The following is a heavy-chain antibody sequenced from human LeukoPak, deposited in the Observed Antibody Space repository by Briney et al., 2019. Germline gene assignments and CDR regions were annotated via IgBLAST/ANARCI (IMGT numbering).Heavy chain of an antibody. Sequence: ASVKVSCKASGYTFTGYYMHWVRQAPGQGLEWMGIINPSGGSTTYAQKFQGRVTMTRDMSTSTVYMELNNLRSEDTAVYYCARDLSWEYSYAFRGFDIWGQGTMVTVSS. J-gene: IGHJ3*02. CDR2: INPSGGST. CDR1: GYTFTGYY. CDR3: ARDLSWEYSYAFRGFDI. D-gene: IGHD5-18*01. V-gene: IGHV1-46*01.